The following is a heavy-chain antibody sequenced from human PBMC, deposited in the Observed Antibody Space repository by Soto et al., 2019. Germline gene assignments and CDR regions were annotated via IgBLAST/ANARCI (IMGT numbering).Heavy chain of an antibody. CDR1: GFTFSSYG. V-gene: IGHV3-30*18. CDR3: AKDRGSGSYAGLG. D-gene: IGHD3-10*01. CDR2: ISYDGSNK. Sequence: ESGGGVVQPGRSLRLSCAASGFTFSSYGMHWVRQAPGKGLEWVAVISYDGSNKYYADSVKGRFTISRDNSKNTLYLQMNSLRAEDTAVYYCAKDRGSGSYAGLGWGQGTLVTVSS. J-gene: IGHJ4*02.